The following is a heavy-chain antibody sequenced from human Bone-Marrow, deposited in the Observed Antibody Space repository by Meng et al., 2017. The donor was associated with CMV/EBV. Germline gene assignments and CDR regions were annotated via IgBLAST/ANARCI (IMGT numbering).Heavy chain of an antibody. D-gene: IGHD3-3*01. CDR3: ARDPSIFGVVLGPYYFDY. CDR1: GFTFSSYA. V-gene: IGHV3-30*04. J-gene: IGHJ4*02. Sequence: GESLKISCAASGFTFSSYAMHWVRQAPGKGLEWVAVISYDGSNKYYADSVKGRFTISRDNSKNTLYLQMNSLRAEDTAVYYCARDPSIFGVVLGPYYFDYWGQGTLVTVSS. CDR2: ISYDGSNK.